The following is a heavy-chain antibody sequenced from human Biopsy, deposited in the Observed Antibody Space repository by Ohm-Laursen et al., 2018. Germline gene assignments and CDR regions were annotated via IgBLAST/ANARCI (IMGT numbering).Heavy chain of an antibody. CDR3: ARGSGSGFYFDQ. J-gene: IGHJ4*02. Sequence: SLRLSCTASGFTFSNYAMSWVRLAPGKGLEWVSVIYAGATTYYPDPVKGRFTISRDNSRNTVYLQMDSLRGEDTAVYSCARGSGSGFYFDQWGQGTLVTVSS. D-gene: IGHD2-15*01. CDR2: IYAGATT. CDR1: GFTFSNYA. V-gene: IGHV3-66*01.